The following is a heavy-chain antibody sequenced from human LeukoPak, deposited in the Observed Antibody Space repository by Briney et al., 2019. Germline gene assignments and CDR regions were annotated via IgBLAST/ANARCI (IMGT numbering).Heavy chain of an antibody. J-gene: IGHJ4*02. CDR2: IKQDGSER. D-gene: IGHD1-26*01. V-gene: IGHV3-7*01. Sequence: GGSLRLSCAASGFTFSTYWMTWVRQAPGRGLEWVANIKQDGSERYYVDSVKGRFTISRDNAKSSLYLQMNSLRPEDTAVYYCARGEFESNGGSHYYWGQGTLVTVSS. CDR3: ARGEFESNGGSHYY. CDR1: GFTFSTYW.